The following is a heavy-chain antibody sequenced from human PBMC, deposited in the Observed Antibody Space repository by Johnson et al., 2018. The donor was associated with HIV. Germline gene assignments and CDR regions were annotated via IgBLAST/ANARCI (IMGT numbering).Heavy chain of an antibody. CDR3: TTALGCIDAFDI. CDR1: GFTFSNAW. D-gene: IGHD1-26*01. J-gene: IGHJ3*02. CDR2: IKSKTDGGTI. V-gene: IGHV3-15*01. Sequence: VQLVESGGGLVKPGGSLRLSCAASGFTFSNAWMSWLRQAPGKGLEWIGRIKSKTDGGTIEYAAPVKGRFTISRDDSKNTLYLQMNSLKTEDTAVYYCTTALGCIDAFDIWGQGTMVTFSS.